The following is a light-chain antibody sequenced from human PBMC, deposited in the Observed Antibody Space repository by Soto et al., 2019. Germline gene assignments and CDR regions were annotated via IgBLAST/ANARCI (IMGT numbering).Light chain of an antibody. CDR1: SSNIGSNY. Sequence: QAVVTQPPSASGTPGQTVTISSSGSSSNIGSNYVFWYQHLPGTAPKLLIYGNNQRPSGVPDRFSGSGSGTSASLAISGLRPEDEADYYCAVWDDSLSGVVFGGGTQLTVL. V-gene: IGLV1-47*01. CDR3: AVWDDSLSGVV. J-gene: IGLJ3*02. CDR2: GNN.